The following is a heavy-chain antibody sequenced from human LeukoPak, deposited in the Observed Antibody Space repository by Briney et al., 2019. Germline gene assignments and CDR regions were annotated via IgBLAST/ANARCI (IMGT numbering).Heavy chain of an antibody. J-gene: IGHJ4*02. CDR3: AKKDCSSSSCYKALDY. CDR1: GFSFTSYA. CDR2: ISGTGGST. V-gene: IGHV3-23*01. D-gene: IGHD2-2*01. Sequence: GGSLRLSCAASGFSFTSYAMNWVRQAPGKGLEWVSAISGTGGSTNYADSVKGRFTVSRDNSKNTVSLQMNSLRAEDTARYYCAKKDCSSSSCYKALDYWGQGTLVTVSS.